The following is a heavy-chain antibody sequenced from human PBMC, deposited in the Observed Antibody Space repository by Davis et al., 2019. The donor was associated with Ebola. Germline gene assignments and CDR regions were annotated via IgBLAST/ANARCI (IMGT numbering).Heavy chain of an antibody. CDR3: TRHPNSGWYFGFDY. D-gene: IGHD6-19*01. J-gene: IGHJ4*02. CDR2: ISYDGSNK. V-gene: IGHV3-30*03. CDR1: GFTFSSYG. Sequence: GESLKISCAASGFTFSSYGMHWVRQAPGKGLEWVAVISYDGSNKYYADSVKGRFTISRDNSKNTLYLQMNSLKTEDTAVYYCTRHPNSGWYFGFDYWGQGTLVTVSS.